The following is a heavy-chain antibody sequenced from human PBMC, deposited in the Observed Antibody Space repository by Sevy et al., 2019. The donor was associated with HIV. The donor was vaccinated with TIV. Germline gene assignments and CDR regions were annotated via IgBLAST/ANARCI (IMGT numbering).Heavy chain of an antibody. CDR1: GFTFSDSW. D-gene: IGHD5-18*01. J-gene: IGHJ4*02. CDR3: AKDRAYSALDY. Sequence: GGSLRLSCVASGFTFSDSWMTWVRQAPGKGLERIAFINEDGSRLGYVDSVRGRFTISRENTKKSLYLQMNSLRAQDTAVYFWAKDRAYSALDYWGQGTLVTVSS. CDR2: INEDGSRL. V-gene: IGHV3-7*01.